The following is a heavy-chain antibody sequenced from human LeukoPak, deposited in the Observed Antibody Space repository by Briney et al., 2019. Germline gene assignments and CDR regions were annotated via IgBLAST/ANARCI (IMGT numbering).Heavy chain of an antibody. Sequence: ASVKVSCKASGYTFTGYYMHWVRQAPGQGLEWMGWINLNSGGTNYAQKFQGRVTMTRDTSISTAYMELSRLRSDDTAVYYCARVPQLVRPFYYWGQGTLVTVSS. CDR1: GYTFTGYY. D-gene: IGHD6-13*01. V-gene: IGHV1-2*02. CDR2: INLNSGGT. CDR3: ARVPQLVRPFYY. J-gene: IGHJ4*02.